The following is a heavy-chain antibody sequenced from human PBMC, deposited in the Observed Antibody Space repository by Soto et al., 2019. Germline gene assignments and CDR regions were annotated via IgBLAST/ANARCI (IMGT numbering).Heavy chain of an antibody. CDR2: INHSGST. CDR3: ARWERSSSWFGSKRSPGGFYYYYGMDV. J-gene: IGHJ6*02. D-gene: IGHD6-13*01. V-gene: IGHV4-34*01. CDR1: GGSFSGYY. Sequence: SETLSLTCAVYGGSFSGYYWSWIRQPPGKGLEWIGEINHSGSTNYNPSLKSRVTISVDTSKNQFSLKLSSVTAADTAVYYSARWERSSSWFGSKRSPGGFYYYYGMDVWGQGSTVPVSS.